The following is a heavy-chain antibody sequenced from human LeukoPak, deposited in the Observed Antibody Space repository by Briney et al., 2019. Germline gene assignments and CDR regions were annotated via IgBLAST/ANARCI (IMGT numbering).Heavy chain of an antibody. D-gene: IGHD2-2*02. Sequence: ASVKVSCKASGYTFTSYGISWVRQAPGQGLEWMGWISAYNGNTNYAQKLQGRVTMTTDTSTSTAYMELRSLRSDDTAVYYCARSYCSSTSCYTVDYWGQGTLVTVSS. CDR1: GYTFTSYG. CDR3: ARSYCSSTSCYTVDY. CDR2: ISAYNGNT. V-gene: IGHV1-18*01. J-gene: IGHJ4*02.